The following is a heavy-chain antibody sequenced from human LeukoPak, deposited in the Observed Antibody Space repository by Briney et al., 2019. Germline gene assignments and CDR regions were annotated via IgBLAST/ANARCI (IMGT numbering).Heavy chain of an antibody. CDR1: GFTFSSYS. CDR3: ARDYGDYYGMDV. D-gene: IGHD4-17*01. Sequence: GGSLRLSCAASGFTFSSYSMNWVRQAPGKGLEWVSSISSSSSYIYYADSVKGRFTISRDNAKNSLYLQMNSLRAEDTAVYYCARDYGDYYGMDVWGQGTTVTVSS. J-gene: IGHJ6*02. CDR2: ISSSSSYI. V-gene: IGHV3-21*01.